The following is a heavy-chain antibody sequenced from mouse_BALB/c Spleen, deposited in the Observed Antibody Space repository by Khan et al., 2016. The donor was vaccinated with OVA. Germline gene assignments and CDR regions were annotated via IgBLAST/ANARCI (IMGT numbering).Heavy chain of an antibody. Sequence: EVKLEESGGGLVQPGGSRKLSCAASGFPFSSFGMHWVRQAPEKGLEWVAYIGSDSNTIYYADTVKGRFTISRDDPTNSLVLQMTSLGSEDTAIYDCGSSRYWSWCASWGQGTLVTVSS. J-gene: IGHJ3*01. CDR3: GSSRYWSWCAS. CDR2: IGSDSNTI. CDR1: GFPFSSFG. V-gene: IGHV5-17*02. D-gene: IGHD2-12*01.